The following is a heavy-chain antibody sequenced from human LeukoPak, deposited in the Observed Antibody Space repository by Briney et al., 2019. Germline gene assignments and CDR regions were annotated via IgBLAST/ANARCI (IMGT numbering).Heavy chain of an antibody. Sequence: QSLSLTCAISGDSVSSNSGGWNWIRQSPSRGLERLGRTYYNSKWYNDYAVSVKSRMTINPDTSKNQFSLQLNSVTPEDTAVYYCARGWLQSGFDYWGQGTLVTVSS. CDR1: GDSVSSNSGG. J-gene: IGHJ4*02. CDR2: TYYNSKWYN. V-gene: IGHV6-1*01. CDR3: ARGWLQSGFDY. D-gene: IGHD5-24*01.